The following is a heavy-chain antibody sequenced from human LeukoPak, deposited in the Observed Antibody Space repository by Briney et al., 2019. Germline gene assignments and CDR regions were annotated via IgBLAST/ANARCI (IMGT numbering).Heavy chain of an antibody. CDR1: GGSISSYY. CDR3: ARENSGSYREFDY. D-gene: IGHD1-26*01. CDR2: IYTSGST. J-gene: IGHJ4*02. V-gene: IGHV4-4*07. Sequence: SETLSLTCTVSGGSISSYYWSWIRQPAGKGLEWIGRIYTSGSTNYNASLKSRVSMPVGTSKNQFSLKLSSVTAADTAVFYCARENSGSYREFDYWGQGTLVTVSS.